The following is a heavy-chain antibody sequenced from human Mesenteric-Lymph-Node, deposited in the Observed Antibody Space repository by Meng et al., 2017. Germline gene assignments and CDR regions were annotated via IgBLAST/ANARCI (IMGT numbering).Heavy chain of an antibody. Sequence: GESLKISCTASGFTFSTYDMNWVRQAPGKGLEWVSYISSSATTIYYAESVKGRFTISRDNAKNSLYLQLDSLRAEDTAFYYCVRGWTYFPYWGQGTPVTVSS. J-gene: IGHJ4*02. V-gene: IGHV3-48*03. CDR2: ISSSATTI. CDR1: GFTFSTYD. CDR3: VRGWTYFPY. D-gene: IGHD3-10*01.